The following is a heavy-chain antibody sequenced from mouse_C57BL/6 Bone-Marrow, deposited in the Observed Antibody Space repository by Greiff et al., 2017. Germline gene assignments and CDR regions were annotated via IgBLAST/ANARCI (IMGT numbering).Heavy chain of an antibody. Sequence: QVQLQQSGAELARPGASVKLSCKASGYTFTSYGISWVKQRTGPGLEWIGEIYPRSGITYYNEKFKGKATLTADKSSSTAYMELRSLTSEASAVYFCAREWAYYSNYDAMDYWGQGTSVTVSS. CDR2: IYPRSGIT. CDR3: AREWAYYSNYDAMDY. J-gene: IGHJ4*01. D-gene: IGHD2-5*01. CDR1: GYTFTSYG. V-gene: IGHV1-81*01.